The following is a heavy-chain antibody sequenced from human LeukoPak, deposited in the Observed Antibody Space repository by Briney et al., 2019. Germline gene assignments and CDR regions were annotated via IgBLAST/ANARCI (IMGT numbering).Heavy chain of an antibody. CDR3: ARDQDVVVPAAPFDY. J-gene: IGHJ4*02. V-gene: IGHV3-21*01. Sequence: GGPLRLSCAASGFTFSSYSMNWFRQAPGKGLEWVSSISSSSSYIYYADSVKGRFTISRDNAKNSLYLQMNSLRAEDTAVYYCARDQDVVVPAAPFDYWGQGTLVTVSS. CDR2: ISSSSSYI. D-gene: IGHD2-2*01. CDR1: GFTFSSYS.